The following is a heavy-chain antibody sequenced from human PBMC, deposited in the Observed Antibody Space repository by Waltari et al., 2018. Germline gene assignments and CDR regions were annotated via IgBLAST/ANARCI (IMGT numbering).Heavy chain of an antibody. Sequence: EVQLVESGGGLVQPGRSLRLSCAASGFTFDDYAMHWVRQAPGKGLEWVSGISWNSGSIGYADSVKGRFTISRDNAKNSLYLQMNSLRAEDTAVYYCARVGLMEAYYFDYWGQGTLVTVSS. CDR3: ARVGLMEAYYFDY. CDR2: ISWNSGSI. CDR1: GFTFDDYA. J-gene: IGHJ4*02. D-gene: IGHD2-8*01. V-gene: IGHV3-9*01.